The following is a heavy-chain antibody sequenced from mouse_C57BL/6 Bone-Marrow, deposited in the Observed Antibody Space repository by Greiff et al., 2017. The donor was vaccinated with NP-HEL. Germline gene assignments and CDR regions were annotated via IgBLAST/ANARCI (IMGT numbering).Heavy chain of an antibody. V-gene: IGHV1-81*01. CDR2: IYPRSGNT. CDR3: ARGYYGSSLFAY. D-gene: IGHD1-1*01. CDR1: GYTFTSYG. J-gene: IGHJ3*01. Sequence: QVQLQQSGAELARPGASVKLSCKASGYTFTSYGISWVKQRTGQGLEWIGVIYPRSGNTYYNEKFKGKATLTADKSSSTAYMELRSLTSEDSAVYFCARGYYGSSLFAYWGQGTLVTVSA.